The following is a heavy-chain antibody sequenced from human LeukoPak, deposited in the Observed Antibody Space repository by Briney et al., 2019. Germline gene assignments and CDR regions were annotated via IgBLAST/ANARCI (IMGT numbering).Heavy chain of an antibody. D-gene: IGHD6-6*01. CDR1: GFTFSSYA. J-gene: IGHJ4*02. Sequence: GGSLRLSCAASGFTFSSYAMSWVRQAPGKGLEWVSAISGSGGSTYYADSVKGRFTITRDNSKNTLYLQMNSLRAEDTAVYYCAKVEYSSSSYTFHYYFDYWGQGTLISVSS. CDR3: AKVEYSSSSYTFHYYFDY. CDR2: ISGSGGST. V-gene: IGHV3-23*01.